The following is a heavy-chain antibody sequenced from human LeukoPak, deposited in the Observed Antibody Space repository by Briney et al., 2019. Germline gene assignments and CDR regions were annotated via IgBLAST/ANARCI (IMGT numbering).Heavy chain of an antibody. D-gene: IGHD3-10*01. CDR3: ASVRRGFGESSKYYSYYYMDV. V-gene: IGHV4-59*04. J-gene: IGHJ6*03. CDR2: IYYSGST. CDR1: GGSISNYY. Sequence: SETLSLTCIVSGGSISNYYWSWIRQPPGKGLEWIGNIYYSGSTYYKPSLKSRVTISVDTSKNQFSLKLSAVTAADTAVYYCASVRRGFGESSKYYSYYYMDVWGNGTTVAISS.